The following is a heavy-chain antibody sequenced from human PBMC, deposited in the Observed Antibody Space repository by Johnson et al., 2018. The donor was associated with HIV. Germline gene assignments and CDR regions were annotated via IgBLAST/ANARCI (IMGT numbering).Heavy chain of an antibody. CDR2: ISYDGSNK. J-gene: IGHJ3*02. Sequence: QVQLVESGGGVVQPGRSLRLSCAASGFTFSSYGMHWVRQAPGKGLEWVAVISYDGSNKYYADSVKGRFTISRDNSKNTLSLQMNSLRAEDTAVYYCVYDSSGYYAFDMWGQGTMVTVSS. D-gene: IGHD3-22*01. CDR3: VYDSSGYYAFDM. V-gene: IGHV3-30*03. CDR1: GFTFSSYG.